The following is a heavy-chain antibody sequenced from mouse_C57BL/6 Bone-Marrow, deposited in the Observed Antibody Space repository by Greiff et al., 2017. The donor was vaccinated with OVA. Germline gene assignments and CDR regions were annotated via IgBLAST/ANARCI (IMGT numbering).Heavy chain of an antibody. J-gene: IGHJ3*01. D-gene: IGHD1-3*01. CDR1: GFSFNTYA. Sequence: EVKLQESGGGLVQPKGSLKLSCAASGFSFNTYAMNWVRQAPGKGLEWVARIRSKSNNYATYYADSVKDRFTISRDDSESMLYLQMNNLKTEDTAMYYCVRSGSWFAYWGQGTLVTVSA. CDR3: VRSGSWFAY. V-gene: IGHV10-1*01. CDR2: IRSKSNNYAT.